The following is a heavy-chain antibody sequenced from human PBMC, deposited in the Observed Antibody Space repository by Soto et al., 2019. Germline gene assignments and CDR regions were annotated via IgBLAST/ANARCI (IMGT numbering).Heavy chain of an antibody. CDR3: ARDNCSGGSCYGD. Sequence: QVQLQESGPGLVKPSETLSLTCTVSGGSISSYYWSWIRQPPGKGLEWIGYIYYSGSTNYNPSLKSRVTISVDTSKTQFSLKLSSVTAADTAVYYCARDNCSGGSCYGDWGQGTLVAVSS. CDR2: IYYSGST. D-gene: IGHD2-15*01. J-gene: IGHJ4*02. CDR1: GGSISSYY. V-gene: IGHV4-59*01.